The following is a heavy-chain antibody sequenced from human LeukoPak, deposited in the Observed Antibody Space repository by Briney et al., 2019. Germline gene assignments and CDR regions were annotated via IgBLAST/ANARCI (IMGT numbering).Heavy chain of an antibody. V-gene: IGHV1-18*01. D-gene: IGHD2-15*01. J-gene: IGHJ4*02. Sequence: VASVKVSCKASGYTFTSYGITWVRQAPGQGLEWMGWVSAYADNTNYVQKIQGRVTMTTDTSTSTAYMELRSLRSDDTAMYYCARDCIGCHGFDYWGQGTLVTVSS. CDR2: VSAYADNT. CDR3: ARDCIGCHGFDY. CDR1: GYTFTSYG.